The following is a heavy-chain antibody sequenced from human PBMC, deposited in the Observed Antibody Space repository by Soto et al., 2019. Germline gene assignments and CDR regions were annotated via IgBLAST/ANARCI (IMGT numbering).Heavy chain of an antibody. V-gene: IGHV4-59*12. CDR3: ARIKNLSRFDP. CDR1: GGSISSYY. Sequence: PSETLSLTCTVSGGSISSYYWSWIRQPPGKGLEWIGYIYYSGSTNYNPSLKSRVTISVDTSKNQFSLKLSSVTAVDTAVYYCARIKNLSRFDPWGQGTLVTVSS. CDR2: IYYSGST. J-gene: IGHJ5*02.